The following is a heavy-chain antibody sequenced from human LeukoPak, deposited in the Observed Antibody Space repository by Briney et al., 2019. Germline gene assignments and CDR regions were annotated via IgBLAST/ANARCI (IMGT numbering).Heavy chain of an antibody. J-gene: IGHJ5*02. Sequence: GSVKDSRKASVYTFTSYRISWVRQAPGQGLEWMGWINPNSGGTKYVQKFQGRVTVTRDTSISTAYMGLSRLRSDDTAVYYCARVGPDDSSGYYSGYVWLDPWGQGTLVTVSS. CDR2: INPNSGGT. CDR3: ARVGPDDSSGYYSGYVWLDP. V-gene: IGHV1-2*02. CDR1: VYTFTSYR. D-gene: IGHD3-22*01.